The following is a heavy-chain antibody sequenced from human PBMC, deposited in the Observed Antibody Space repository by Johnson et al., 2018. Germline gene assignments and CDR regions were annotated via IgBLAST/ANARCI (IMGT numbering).Heavy chain of an antibody. CDR1: GFTFSTYG. J-gene: IGHJ6*02. CDR3: AKGRYDYDSSGYYGMDV. Sequence: VQLVESGGGVVQPGRSLRLSCAASGFTFSTYGMHWVRQAPGKGLEWVALISYDGSDTYYADPVKGRFTISRDNSKNTLSFQMNSLRAEDTAGYYCAKGRYDYDSSGYYGMDVWGQGTTVSVSS. D-gene: IGHD3-22*01. CDR2: ISYDGSDT. V-gene: IGHV3-30*18.